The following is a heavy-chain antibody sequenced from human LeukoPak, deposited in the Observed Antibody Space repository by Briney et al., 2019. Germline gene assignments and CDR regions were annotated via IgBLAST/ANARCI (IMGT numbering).Heavy chain of an antibody. J-gene: IGHJ6*02. V-gene: IGHV4-39*01. Sequence: SETLSLTCTVSGGSISSSSYYWGWIRQPPGKGLEWIGSIYYSGSTYYNPSLKSRVTISVDTSKNQFSLKLSSVTAADTAVYYCARNQRRSVGELKGYYYGMDVWGQGTTVTVSS. D-gene: IGHD3-10*01. CDR3: ARNQRRSVGELKGYYYGMDV. CDR2: IYYSGST. CDR1: GGSISSSSYY.